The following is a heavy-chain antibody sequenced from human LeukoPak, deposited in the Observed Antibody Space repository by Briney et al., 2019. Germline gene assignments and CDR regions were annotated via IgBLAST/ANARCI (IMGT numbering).Heavy chain of an antibody. CDR2: INHSGST. V-gene: IGHV4-34*01. CDR3: ARLGWALWFGGED. J-gene: IGHJ4*02. D-gene: IGHD3-10*01. CDR1: GGSFSGYY. Sequence: PSETLSLTCAVYGGSFSGYYWSWIRQPPGKGLEWIGEINHSGSTNYNPSLKSRVTISVDTSKNQFSLKLSSVTAADTAVYYCARLGWALWFGGEDWGQGTLVTVSS.